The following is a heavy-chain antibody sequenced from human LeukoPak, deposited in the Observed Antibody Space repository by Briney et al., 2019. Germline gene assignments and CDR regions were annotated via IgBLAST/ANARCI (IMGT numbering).Heavy chain of an antibody. V-gene: IGHV3-74*01. CDR2: INEDGSTT. CDR3: VRDLGGGSGH. J-gene: IGHJ4*02. CDR1: GFTLSSNW. Sequence: GGSLRLSCAASGFTLSSNWMHWVRQAPGKGLVWVSRINEDGSTTNYADSVKSRSTIFRDNAKNTLYLQMNSLRAEDTAVYYCVRDLGGGSGHWGQGTLVTVSS. D-gene: IGHD1-26*01.